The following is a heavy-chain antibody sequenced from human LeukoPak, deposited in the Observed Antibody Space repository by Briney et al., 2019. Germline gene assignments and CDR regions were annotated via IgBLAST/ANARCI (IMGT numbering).Heavy chain of an antibody. J-gene: IGHJ5*02. Sequence: GGSLRLSCAASGFTFSSYAMSWVRQAPGKGLEWVSYISSSGSTIYYADSVKGRFTISRDNAKNSLYLQMNSLRAEDTAVYYCARDIATGFDPWGQGTLVTVSS. CDR3: ARDIATGFDP. CDR2: ISSSGSTI. CDR1: GFTFSSYA. V-gene: IGHV3-48*04. D-gene: IGHD1-26*01.